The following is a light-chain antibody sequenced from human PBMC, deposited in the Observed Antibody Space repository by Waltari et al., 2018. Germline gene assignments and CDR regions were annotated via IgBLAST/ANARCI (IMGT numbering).Light chain of an antibody. V-gene: IGLV2-23*02. CDR2: EVT. Sequence: QSALTQPASVSGSPGQSIPIPCTGTSNDVGCYNLVTWYQQHPGKAPKLIIYEVTKRPSGVSNRFSGSKSGNTASLTISGLQAEDEADYYCCSYAGSSTFERVFGGGTKLTVL. CDR1: SNDVGCYNL. CDR3: CSYAGSSTFERV. J-gene: IGLJ2*01.